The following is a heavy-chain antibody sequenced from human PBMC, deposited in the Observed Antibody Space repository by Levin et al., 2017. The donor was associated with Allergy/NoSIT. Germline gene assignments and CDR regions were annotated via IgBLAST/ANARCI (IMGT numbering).Heavy chain of an antibody. J-gene: IGHJ4*02. V-gene: IGHV3-30*18. CDR3: AKGIDVWSGYYDL. CDR2: SSSDGVNK. CDR1: GFDFNKYA. Sequence: GGSLRLSCAASGFDFNKYAMHWVRQAPGKGLEWLAVSSSDGVNKYYADSVRGRFTISRDNSKNTLYLQMNSLRAEDTAVFYCAKGIDVWSGYYDLWGLGTLVTVSS. D-gene: IGHD3-3*01.